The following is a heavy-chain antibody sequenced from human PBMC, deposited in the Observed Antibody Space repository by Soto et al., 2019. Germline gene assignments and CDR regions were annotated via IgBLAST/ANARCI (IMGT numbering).Heavy chain of an antibody. Sequence: GESLKISCRGSGYTFTGYWIAWLRQTPEKGLEWLGHIYPGDSDTEYSPSSQGQVTISADKSFNTASLQWSSLKASDTAMYYCAGRGSLYGLFDYWGQGTLVTVSS. J-gene: IGHJ4*02. CDR3: AGRGSLYGLFDY. CDR1: GYTFTGYW. CDR2: IYPGDSDT. V-gene: IGHV5-51*01. D-gene: IGHD1-26*01.